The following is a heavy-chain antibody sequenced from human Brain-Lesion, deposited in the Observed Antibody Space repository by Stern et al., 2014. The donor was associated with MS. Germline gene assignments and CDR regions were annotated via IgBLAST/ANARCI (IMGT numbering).Heavy chain of an antibody. Sequence: VQLVESGGGVVQPGRSLRLSCAASGFTFTNFGMHWVRQAPGKGLEWVAVISYDGSNKYYACSVKGRFTISRDNSKNTLYLQRNSLRGEDTAMYYCANSLGTYSRCGGDCYSRADYWGQGTLVTVFS. CDR2: ISYDGSNK. D-gene: IGHD2-21*02. J-gene: IGHJ4*02. CDR1: GFTFTNFG. CDR3: ANSLGTYSRCGGDCYSRADY. V-gene: IGHV3-30*18.